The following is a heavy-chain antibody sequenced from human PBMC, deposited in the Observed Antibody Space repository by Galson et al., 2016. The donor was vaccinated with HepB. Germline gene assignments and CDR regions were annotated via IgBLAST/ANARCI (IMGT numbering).Heavy chain of an antibody. CDR1: GYSFTSYG. V-gene: IGHV1-18*01. D-gene: IGHD6-19*01. CDR2: ISAYSANK. J-gene: IGHJ4*02. Sequence: SVKVSCKASGYSFTSYGIRWVRQAPGQGLEWMGWISAYSANKNYAQKVQGRITMTTDSSTSTAYMELRNLTSDDTAVYFCARDYSSGRYGYWGQGTLVTVSS. CDR3: ARDYSSGRYGY.